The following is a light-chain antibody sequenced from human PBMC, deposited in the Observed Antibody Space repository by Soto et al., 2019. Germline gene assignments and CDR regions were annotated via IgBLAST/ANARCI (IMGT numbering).Light chain of an antibody. CDR3: HQYSRSPIFT. V-gene: IGKV3-20*01. CDR2: AAS. J-gene: IGKJ3*01. Sequence: EIVLTQSPATLSLSPGERATLSCRASQSVAINYLAWYQKRPGQAPRLLIYAASTRAAGIPDRFTGSGSGTDFTLTISRLEPEDFAVFFCHQYSRSPIFTFGPGTTVDIK. CDR1: QSVAINY.